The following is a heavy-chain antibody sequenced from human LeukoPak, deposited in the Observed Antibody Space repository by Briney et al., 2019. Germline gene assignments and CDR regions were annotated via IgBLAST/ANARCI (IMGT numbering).Heavy chain of an antibody. V-gene: IGHV3-7*01. CDR2: IKQDGSEK. J-gene: IGHJ4*02. Sequence: GGSLRLSCAASGFTFSSYWMSWVRQAPGKGLEGVANIKQDGSEKYYVDAVKGRVTISRDNAKNSLYLQMNSLRAEDTAVYYCARSGGSYRLDYWGQGTLVTVSS. CDR3: ARSGGSYRLDY. CDR1: GFTFSSYW. D-gene: IGHD1-26*01.